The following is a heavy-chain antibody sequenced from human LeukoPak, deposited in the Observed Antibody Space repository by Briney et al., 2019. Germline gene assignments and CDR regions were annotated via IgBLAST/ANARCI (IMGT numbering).Heavy chain of an antibody. V-gene: IGHV1-46*01. CDR1: GYTFTSYY. CDR3: ASSILTGVNWFDP. Sequence: ASVKVSCKASGYTFTSYYMHWVRQAPGQGLEWMGIIHPSGCSTSYAQKLQGRVTMPRDTSTSTVYIELSSLRSEDTAVYYCASSILTGVNWFDPWGQGTLVTVSS. J-gene: IGHJ5*02. CDR2: IHPSGCST. D-gene: IGHD2/OR15-2a*01.